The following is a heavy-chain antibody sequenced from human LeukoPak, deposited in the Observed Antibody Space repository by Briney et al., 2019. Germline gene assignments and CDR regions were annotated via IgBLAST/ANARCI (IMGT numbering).Heavy chain of an antibody. J-gene: IGHJ6*03. D-gene: IGHD5-12*01. V-gene: IGHV4-4*07. CDR2: IYTSGST. CDR1: GGSISYYY. CDR3: ARDGSYSGAYMDV. Sequence: SETLSLTCTVSGGSISYYYWSWIRQPAGKGLEWIGRIYTSGSTNYNPSLKSRVTISVDTSKNQFSLKLSSVTAADTAVYYCARDGSYSGAYMDVWGKGTTVTISS.